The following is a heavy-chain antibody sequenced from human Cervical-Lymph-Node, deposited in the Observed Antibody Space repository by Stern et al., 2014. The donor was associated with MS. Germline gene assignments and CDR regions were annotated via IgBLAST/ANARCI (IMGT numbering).Heavy chain of an antibody. CDR2: IGSSGDLI. J-gene: IGHJ5*01. V-gene: IGHV3-11*01. Sequence: VQLVQSGGGLVKPGGSLRLSCAASGFSFPDYYMTWIRQAPGKGLEWLSYIGSSGDLIHYADSVRGRFTISRDNVKNSLYLQMNSLRAEDTAVYYCARALGSYDDSWGQGTLVTVSS. CDR1: GFSFPDYY. D-gene: IGHD3-10*01. CDR3: ARALGSYDDS.